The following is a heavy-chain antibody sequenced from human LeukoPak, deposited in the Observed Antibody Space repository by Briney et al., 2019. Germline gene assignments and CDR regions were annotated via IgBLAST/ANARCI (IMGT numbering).Heavy chain of an antibody. J-gene: IGHJ1*01. Sequence: TGGSLRLSCAASGFTFSSYAMSWVRQAPGKGLEWVSAISGSGGSTYYADSVKGRFTISRDNSKNTLYLQMNSLRAEDTAVYYCATCSGGSCYPGIAEYFQHWGQGTLVTVSS. D-gene: IGHD2-15*01. CDR2: ISGSGGST. CDR1: GFTFSSYA. V-gene: IGHV3-23*01. CDR3: ATCSGGSCYPGIAEYFQH.